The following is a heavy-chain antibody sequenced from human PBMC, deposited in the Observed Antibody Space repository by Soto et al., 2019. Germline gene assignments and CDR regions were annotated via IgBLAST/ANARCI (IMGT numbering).Heavy chain of an antibody. J-gene: IGHJ3*02. CDR3: AREGPVLRYFDCAFDI. CDR1: WFTFRDFY. D-gene: IGHD3-9*01. V-gene: IGHV3-74*01. CDR2: INSDGSST. Sequence: WGALRLSRAAFWFTFRDFYISWIRQAPGEGLEWVSYINSDGSSTSYADSVKGRFTISRDNAKNTLYLQMNSLRAEDTAVYYCAREGPVLRYFDCAFDIWGQGTMVTVSS.